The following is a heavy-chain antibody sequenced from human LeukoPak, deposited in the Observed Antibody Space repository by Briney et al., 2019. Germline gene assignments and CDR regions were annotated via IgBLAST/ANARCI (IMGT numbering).Heavy chain of an antibody. J-gene: IGHJ5*02. D-gene: IGHD6-13*01. V-gene: IGHV3-7*01. CDR2: IKQDGSEK. CDR3: ARRQLSYWFDP. Sequence: GSLRLSCAASGFTFSSHWMSWVRQAPGKGLEWVANIKQDGSEKYYVDSVKGRFTISRDNAKNSLYLQMNSLRAEDTAVYYCARRQLSYWFDPWGQGTLVTVSS. CDR1: GFTFSSHW.